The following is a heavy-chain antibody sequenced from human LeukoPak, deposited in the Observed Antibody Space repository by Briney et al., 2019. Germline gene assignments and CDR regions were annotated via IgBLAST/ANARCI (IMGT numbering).Heavy chain of an antibody. CDR3: ARVPFYDYVWGSYRYYGMDV. CDR1: GGSFSGYY. CDR2: INHSRST. V-gene: IGHV4-34*01. Sequence: SETLSLTCAVYGGSFSGYYWSWIRQPPGKGLEWIGEINHSRSTNYNPSLKSRVTISVDTSKNQFSLKLSSVTAADTAVYYCARVPFYDYVWGSYRYYGMDVWGKGTTVTVSS. J-gene: IGHJ6*04. D-gene: IGHD3-16*02.